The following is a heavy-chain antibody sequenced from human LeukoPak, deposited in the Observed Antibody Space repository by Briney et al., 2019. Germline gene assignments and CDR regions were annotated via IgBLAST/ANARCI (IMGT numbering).Heavy chain of an antibody. Sequence: PGGSQRLSCAASGFTFSSYWMHWVRQAPGKGLVWVSRINTDGSSTSYADSVKGRFTISRDNAKNTLYPQMNSLRAEDTAVYYCARDVMLGSGDAFDIWGQGTMVTVSS. V-gene: IGHV3-74*01. D-gene: IGHD1-26*01. CDR2: INTDGSST. CDR3: ARDVMLGSGDAFDI. J-gene: IGHJ3*02. CDR1: GFTFSSYW.